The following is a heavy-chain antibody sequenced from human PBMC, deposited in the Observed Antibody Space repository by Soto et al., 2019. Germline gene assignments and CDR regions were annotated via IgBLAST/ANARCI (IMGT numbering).Heavy chain of an antibody. J-gene: IGHJ4*02. CDR1: GFTFSSYG. CDR2: IWYDGSNK. D-gene: IGHD3-22*01. V-gene: IGHV3-33*01. CDR3: AREYYYDSSGYGQIDY. Sequence: PGGSLRLSCAASGFTFSSYGMHWVRQAPGKGLEWVAVIWYDGSNKYYADSVKGRFTISGDNSKNTLYLQMNSLRAEDTAVYYCAREYYYDSSGYGQIDYWGQGTLVTVSS.